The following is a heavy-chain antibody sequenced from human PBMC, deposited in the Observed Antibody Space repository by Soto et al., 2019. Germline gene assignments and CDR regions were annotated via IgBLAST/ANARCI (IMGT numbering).Heavy chain of an antibody. CDR1: GGTFDNYA. V-gene: IGHV1-69*13. Sequence: VASVKVSCKASGGTFDNYAVSWVRQAPGQGLEWMGGIIPMFETVNYAQRFQGRLTIAADESTSTAYMELTSLTSADTAIYFCARGLRTGNYGMDVWGQGTTVTV. D-gene: IGHD2-15*01. J-gene: IGHJ6*02. CDR3: ARGLRTGNYGMDV. CDR2: IIPMFETV.